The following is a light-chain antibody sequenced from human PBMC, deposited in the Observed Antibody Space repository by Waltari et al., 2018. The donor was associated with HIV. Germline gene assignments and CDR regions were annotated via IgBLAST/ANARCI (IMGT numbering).Light chain of an antibody. CDR2: WAS. J-gene: IGKJ1*01. V-gene: IGKV4-1*01. CDR3: HQYYITPQT. Sequence: DIVLTQSPDSLAVSMGERATIHRIPSQSLLYRSNNKNYLAWYQHKPGPPPTLLIYWASTRESGVPDRFSGSGSGTEFTLTSSNLQAEDVAIYYCHQYYITPQTFGQGTKVEVK. CDR1: QSLLYRSNNKNY.